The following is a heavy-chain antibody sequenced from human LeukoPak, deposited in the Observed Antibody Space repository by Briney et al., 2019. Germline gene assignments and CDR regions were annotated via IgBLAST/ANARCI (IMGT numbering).Heavy chain of an antibody. CDR1: GGSISSSSYY. J-gene: IGHJ3*02. V-gene: IGHV4-39*01. CDR2: IYYSGST. Sequence: SETLSLTCTVSGGSISSSSYYWGWLRQPPGKGLEWIGSIYYSGSTYYNPSLKSRVTISVDTSKNQFSLKLSSVTAADTAVYYCAGPTTDGSSWTFDIWGQGTMVTVSS. D-gene: IGHD6-13*01. CDR3: AGPTTDGSSWTFDI.